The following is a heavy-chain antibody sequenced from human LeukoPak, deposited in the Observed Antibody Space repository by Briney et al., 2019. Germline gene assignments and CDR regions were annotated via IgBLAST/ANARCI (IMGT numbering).Heavy chain of an antibody. D-gene: IGHD6-13*01. CDR3: ATRGGSSWYFDL. J-gene: IGHJ2*01. V-gene: IGHV5-51*01. CDR1: GYSFTRYW. CDR2: IYPGDSDT. Sequence: GESLKISCEGSGYSFTRYWIAWVRQMPGKGLEWMGIIYPGDSDTRYSPSFQGQVTISADKSITTAYLQWSSLEASDTAMYYCATRGGSSWYFDLWGRGTLVTVSS.